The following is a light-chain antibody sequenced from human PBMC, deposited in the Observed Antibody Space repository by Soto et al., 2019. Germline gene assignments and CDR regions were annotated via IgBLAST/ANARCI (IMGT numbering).Light chain of an antibody. CDR2: GAS. CDR1: QSVSSSY. V-gene: IGKV3-20*01. Sequence: EIVLTQSPGTLSLSPGERATLSCRASQSVSSSYLAWYQQKPGQAPRLPIYGASSRATGIPDRFSGSGSGTDFTLTISRREPEDFAVYYCQQYGSSPPMYTFGQGTKLEIK. J-gene: IGKJ2*01. CDR3: QQYGSSPPMYT.